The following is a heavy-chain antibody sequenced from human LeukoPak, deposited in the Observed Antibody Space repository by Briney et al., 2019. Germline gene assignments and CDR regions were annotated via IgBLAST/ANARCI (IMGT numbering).Heavy chain of an antibody. CDR2: ISSNGGST. CDR3: ATLAVAGDFDY. D-gene: IGHD6-19*01. Sequence: GGSLRLSCAASGFTFSSYAMHWVRQAPGKGLEYVSAISSNGGSTYYANSVMGRFTISRDNSKNTLYLQMGSLRAEDMAVYYCATLAVAGDFDYWGQGTLVTVSS. J-gene: IGHJ4*02. V-gene: IGHV3-64*01. CDR1: GFTFSSYA.